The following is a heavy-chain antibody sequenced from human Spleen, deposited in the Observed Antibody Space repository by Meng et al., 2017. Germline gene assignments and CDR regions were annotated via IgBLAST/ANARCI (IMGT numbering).Heavy chain of an antibody. J-gene: IGHJ2*01. Sequence: GESLKISCAASGFTFNTYTMNWVRQVPGKGLEWVSSIGDSGGRMYYAESVKGRFTISRDNSKNTLYLQMNSLRAEDTAVYYCARGKTGAYYFDLWGRGTLVTVSS. CDR3: ARGKTGAYYFDL. CDR2: IGDSGGRM. CDR1: GFTFNTYT. D-gene: IGHD1-1*01. V-gene: IGHV3-23*01.